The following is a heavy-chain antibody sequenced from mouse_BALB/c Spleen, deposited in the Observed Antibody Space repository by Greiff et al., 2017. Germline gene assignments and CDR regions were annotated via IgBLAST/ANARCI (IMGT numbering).Heavy chain of an antibody. CDR3: TRGIYDGYYPYYFDD. Sequence: EVQRVESGGGLVKPGGSLKLSCAASGFTFSSYTMSWVRQTPEKRLEWVATISSGGSYTYYPDSVKGRFTISRDNAKNTLYLQMSSLKSEDTAMYYCTRGIYDGYYPYYFDDWGQGTTLTVSS. D-gene: IGHD2-3*01. V-gene: IGHV5-6-4*01. J-gene: IGHJ2*01. CDR1: GFTFSSYT. CDR2: ISSGGSYT.